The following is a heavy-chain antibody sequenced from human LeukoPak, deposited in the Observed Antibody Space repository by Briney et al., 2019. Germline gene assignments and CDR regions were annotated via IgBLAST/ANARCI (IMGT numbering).Heavy chain of an antibody. V-gene: IGHV4-59*01. J-gene: IGHJ2*01. CDR3: ARDPPPTVLPLGYFDL. CDR1: RGSISCYY. CDR2: IYYSDST. D-gene: IGHD4-17*01. Sequence: SETLSLTCTGSRGSISCYYWSWIRQPPAKGLDGIGYIYYSDSTNYTPSLKSRVTISVDTSKNQFSLKLSSVTAADTAVYYCARDPPPTVLPLGYFDLWGRGTLVTVSS.